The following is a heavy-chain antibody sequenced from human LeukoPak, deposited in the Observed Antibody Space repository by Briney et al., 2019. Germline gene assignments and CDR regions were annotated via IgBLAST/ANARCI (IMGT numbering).Heavy chain of an antibody. Sequence: ASVKVSCKATGGTFSSYSISWVRQAPGQGLEWMGGIFPIFGTTNYAQKFQGRVTITADDSTRTVYMEVSSLRSEDTAAYYCARAPSVTAPGDSDIVIIPAALDYWGQGTLVTVSS. CDR3: ARAPSVTAPGDSDIVIIPAALDY. J-gene: IGHJ4*02. D-gene: IGHD2-2*01. CDR1: GGTFSSYS. CDR2: IFPIFGTT. V-gene: IGHV1-69*13.